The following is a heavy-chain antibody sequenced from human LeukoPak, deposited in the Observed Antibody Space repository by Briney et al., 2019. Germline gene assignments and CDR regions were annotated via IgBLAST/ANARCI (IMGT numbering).Heavy chain of an antibody. J-gene: IGHJ4*02. CDR3: AKRYSSGWPLDY. CDR1: GFTFSRYT. D-gene: IGHD6-19*01. CDR2: VSGGGGST. Sequence: GGSLRLSCAASGFTFSRYTMNWVRQAPGQGLEWVSGVSGGGGSTFYADSVKGRFTISRDNSKNTLYLQINSLRAEDTAVYYCAKRYSSGWPLDYWGQGTLVTVSS. V-gene: IGHV3-23*01.